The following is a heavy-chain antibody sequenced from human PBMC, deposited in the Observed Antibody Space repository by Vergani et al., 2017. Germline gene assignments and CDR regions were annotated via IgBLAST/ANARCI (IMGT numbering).Heavy chain of an antibody. CDR2: IYRTGRT. Sequence: QVQLQDSGPGLVKPSETLSLTCAVSGFSIDNGYYWDWIRQPPGKGLEWIGSIYRTGRTHFNPSLKSRVTISVDTSNNHFSLRLNSLTAADTAVYYCAGRYGIVYDIFSGTQYFFDFWGQGTLVTVSS. CDR3: AGRYGIVYDIFSGTQYFFDF. V-gene: IGHV4-38-2*01. D-gene: IGHD3-9*01. J-gene: IGHJ4*02. CDR1: GFSIDNGYY.